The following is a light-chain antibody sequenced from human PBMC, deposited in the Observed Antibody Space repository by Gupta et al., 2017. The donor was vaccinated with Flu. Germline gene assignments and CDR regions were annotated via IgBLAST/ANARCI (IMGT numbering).Light chain of an antibody. Sequence: DVEMTRSAATLSACVGDRVTITCRASQSISSWLAWYQQKPGKAPKLLIYKASSLESGVPSRFIGYCSWTAFPLTISVLPHDDFASYYCQHYHSYWTFGQGTKVEIK. V-gene: IGKV1-5*03. CDR1: QSISSW. J-gene: IGKJ1*01. CDR2: KAS. CDR3: QHYHSYWT.